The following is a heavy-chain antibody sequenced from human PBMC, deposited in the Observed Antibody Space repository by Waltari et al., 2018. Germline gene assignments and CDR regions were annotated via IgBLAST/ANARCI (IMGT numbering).Heavy chain of an antibody. CDR3: ARDNQGSGSDYDYYGMDV. CDR1: GGSISSSNW. Sequence: QVQLQEAGPGLVKPSGTLSLTCAVSGGSISSSNWWSWVRQPPGKGLEWIGEIYHSGSTNNNPSLKSRSTMSVDKSNNQFSLKRISVTAADTAVYYCARDNQGSGSDYDYYGMDVWGQGTTVTVSS. J-gene: IGHJ6*02. V-gene: IGHV4-4*02. D-gene: IGHD3-10*01. CDR2: IYHSGST.